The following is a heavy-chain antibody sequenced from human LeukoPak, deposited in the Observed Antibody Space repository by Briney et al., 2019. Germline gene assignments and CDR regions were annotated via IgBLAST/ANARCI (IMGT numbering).Heavy chain of an antibody. Sequence: ASVKVSCKASGYTFTSYGLSWVRQAPGQGLEWMGWISAYNGNTNYAQKLQGRVTMTTDTSTSTAYMELRSLRSDDTDVYYCARDLMEQRLAQYYDFWSGYLVYWGQGTLVTVSS. V-gene: IGHV1-18*01. D-gene: IGHD3-3*01. CDR3: ARDLMEQRLAQYYDFWSGYLVY. J-gene: IGHJ4*02. CDR1: GYTFTSYG. CDR2: ISAYNGNT.